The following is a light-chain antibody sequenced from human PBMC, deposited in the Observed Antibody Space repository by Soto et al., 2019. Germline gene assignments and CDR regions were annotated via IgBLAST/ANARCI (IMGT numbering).Light chain of an antibody. CDR2: EVT. V-gene: IGLV2-14*01. CDR1: SSDVGAFNY. Sequence: QSVLTQPASVSGSPGQSSTISCTGTSSDVGAFNYVSWYQQHPDKAPKLIISEVTNRPSGVSLRLSGSKSGNTASLTISGLQAEDEADYYCSSLTTDSTVVFGGGTKVTVL. J-gene: IGLJ2*01. CDR3: SSLTTDSTVV.